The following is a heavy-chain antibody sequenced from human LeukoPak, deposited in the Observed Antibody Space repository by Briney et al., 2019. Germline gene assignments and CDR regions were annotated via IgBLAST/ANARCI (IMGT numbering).Heavy chain of an antibody. CDR2: INPSGGST. J-gene: IGHJ4*02. CDR1: GYTFTIYY. CDR3: AVDTAMAPFDY. D-gene: IGHD5-18*01. Sequence: EASVKVSFKASGYTFTIYYMHWVRQAPGQGLEWMGIINPSGGSTSYAQKFQGRVTMTRDTSTSTVYMELSSLRSEDTAVYYCAVDTAMAPFDYWGQGTLVTVSS. V-gene: IGHV1-46*01.